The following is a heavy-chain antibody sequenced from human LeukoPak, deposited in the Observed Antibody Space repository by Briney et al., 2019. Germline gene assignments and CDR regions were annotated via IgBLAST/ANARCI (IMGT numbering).Heavy chain of an antibody. CDR2: IYYSGST. J-gene: IGHJ5*02. Sequence: SETLSLTCTVSGGSISSSSYYWGWIRQPPGKGLEWIGSIYYSGSTYYNPSLKSRVTISVDTSKNQSSLKLSSVTAADTAVYYCARSYSSSCYWFDPWGQGTLVTVSS. CDR1: GGSISSSSYY. CDR3: ARSYSSSCYWFDP. D-gene: IGHD6-13*01. V-gene: IGHV4-39*01.